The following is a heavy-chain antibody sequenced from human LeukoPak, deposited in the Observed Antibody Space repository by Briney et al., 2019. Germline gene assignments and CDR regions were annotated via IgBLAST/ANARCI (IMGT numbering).Heavy chain of an antibody. CDR2: INPNSGGT. Sequence: ASVKVSCKASGYTFTGYNMQWLRQAPGQGLEWMGWINPNSGGTNYAQKFQGRVAMTRDTSISTAYMELSRLRSDDTAVYYCARDGHFDYWGQGTLVTVSS. V-gene: IGHV1-2*02. CDR3: ARDGHFDY. J-gene: IGHJ4*02. CDR1: GYTFTGYN.